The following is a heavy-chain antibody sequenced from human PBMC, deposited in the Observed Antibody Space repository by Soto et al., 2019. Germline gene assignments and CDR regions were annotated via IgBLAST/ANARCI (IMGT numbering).Heavy chain of an antibody. CDR2: ISYDGSNA. D-gene: IGHD3-10*01. CDR3: SRDGGGFGELLLNSYDAFDL. J-gene: IGHJ3*01. Sequence: QEQLVESGGGVVQPGTSLRLSCTASGFGFSTYAMYWVRQATGKGLEWVAIISYDGSNAQYADSVKGRFTVARYNSKNKLYLQMQSLTAEDTAVYYCSRDGGGFGELLLNSYDAFDLWGQGKLVTVSS. CDR1: GFGFSTYA. V-gene: IGHV3-30*04.